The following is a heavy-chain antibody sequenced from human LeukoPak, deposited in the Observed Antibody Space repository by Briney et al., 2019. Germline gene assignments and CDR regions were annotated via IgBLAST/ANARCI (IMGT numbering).Heavy chain of an antibody. CDR3: ATASYYYGSGSYYYFDY. J-gene: IGHJ4*02. CDR2: ISAYNGNT. Sequence: GASVKVSCKASGYTFTSYAIHWVRQAPGQRLEWMGRISAYNGNTNYAQKLQGRVTMTTDTSTSTAYMELRSLRSDDTAVYYCATASYYYGSGSYYYFDYWGQGTLVTVSS. D-gene: IGHD3-10*01. V-gene: IGHV1-18*01. CDR1: GYTFTSYA.